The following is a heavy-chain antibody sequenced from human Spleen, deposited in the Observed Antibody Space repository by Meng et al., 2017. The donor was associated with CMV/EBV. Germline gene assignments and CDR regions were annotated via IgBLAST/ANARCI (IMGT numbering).Heavy chain of an antibody. D-gene: IGHD1-26*01. CDR1: GGSFSDYY. CDR3: ARPGGLRSRLYSWFDF. J-gene: IGHJ5*01. Sequence: SGGSFSDYYWSWIRQAPGKGLEWIGDINDSGNTDYNTSLKSRVTMSLDGAKNQFSLNLTSVTAADTAVYYCARPGGLRSRLYSWFDFWGQGIPVTVSS. V-gene: IGHV4-34*01. CDR2: INDSGNT.